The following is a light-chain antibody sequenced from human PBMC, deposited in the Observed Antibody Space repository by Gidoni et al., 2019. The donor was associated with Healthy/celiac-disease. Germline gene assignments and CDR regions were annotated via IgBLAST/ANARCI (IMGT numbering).Light chain of an antibody. V-gene: IGKV3-20*01. CDR3: QQYGSSPYT. J-gene: IGKJ2*01. CDR2: GAS. Sequence: EIVLTQSPGTLSLSPGERATLSCRASQSVSSSYLAWYQQKPGQAPRLLIYGASSRATGIPDRFSGIGSGTDFTLTISRLEPEDFAVYYCQQYGSSPYTFGQXTKLEIK. CDR1: QSVSSSY.